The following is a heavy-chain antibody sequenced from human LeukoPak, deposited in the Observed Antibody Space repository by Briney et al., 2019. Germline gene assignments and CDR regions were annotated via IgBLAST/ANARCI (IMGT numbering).Heavy chain of an antibody. Sequence: KPSETLSLTCTVSGGFISSYYWSWIRQPPGKGLEWIGYAYTRGSTNFNPSLNSRVTISVDTSKTQFSLRLTSVTAADTAVYYCASIPSKWEPPDYWGQGTLVTVSS. CDR2: AYTRGST. CDR1: GGFISSYY. J-gene: IGHJ4*02. V-gene: IGHV4-4*08. D-gene: IGHD1-26*01. CDR3: ASIPSKWEPPDY.